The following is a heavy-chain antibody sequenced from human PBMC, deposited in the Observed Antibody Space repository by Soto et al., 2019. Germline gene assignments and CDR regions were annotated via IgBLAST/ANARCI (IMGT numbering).Heavy chain of an antibody. CDR1: GFTFGTYG. CDR3: AKDKERGGYDSDFDS. D-gene: IGHD3-3*01. CDR2: ITGGNT. V-gene: IGHV3-23*01. Sequence: EVHLLESGGGLIQPGGSLRLSCGASGFTFGTYGMGWVRQAPGQGLEGVSTITGGNTYYAASVKGRFTISRDNSKNTLYLQMSSLRAEDTAVYYCAKDKERGGYDSDFDSWGQGTLVTVSS. J-gene: IGHJ4*02.